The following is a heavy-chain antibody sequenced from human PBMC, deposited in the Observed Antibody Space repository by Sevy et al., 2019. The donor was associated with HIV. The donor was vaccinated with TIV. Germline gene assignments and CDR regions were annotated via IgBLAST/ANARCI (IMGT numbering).Heavy chain of an antibody. V-gene: IGHV4-59*01. CDR2: IYYSGST. J-gene: IGHJ4*02. Sequence: SETLSLTCTVSGGSISSYYWSWIRQPPGKGLEWIGYIYYSGSTNYNPSLKSRVTISVDTSKNQFSLRRSSVTAADTAVYYCARGVSSSWSVDIKYYFDYWGQGTLVTVSS. D-gene: IGHD6-13*01. CDR3: ARGVSSSWSVDIKYYFDY. CDR1: GGSISSYY.